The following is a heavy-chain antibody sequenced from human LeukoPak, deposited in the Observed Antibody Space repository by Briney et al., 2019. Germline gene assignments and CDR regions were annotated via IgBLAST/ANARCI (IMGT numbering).Heavy chain of an antibody. D-gene: IGHD4-17*01. J-gene: IGHJ4*02. V-gene: IGHV1-2*02. CDR2: INPNSGGT. CDR1: GYTFTVYY. Sequence: ASVTVSFTASGYTFTVYYIHWVRQAPAQGLEWMGWINPNSGGTNYLQKFQGRVTITRDTSISTDYMELSSLRSDDTAVYYCARATHPRSDDYAFDYWGQGTLVTVSS. CDR3: ARATHPRSDDYAFDY.